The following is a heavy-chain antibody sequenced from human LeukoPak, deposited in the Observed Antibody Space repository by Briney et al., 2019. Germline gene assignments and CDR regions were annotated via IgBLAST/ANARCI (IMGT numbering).Heavy chain of an antibody. Sequence: GGSLRLSCAASGFTFSSYWMSWVRQAPGKGLEWVANIKEDGSEKDYVDSVRGRFTISRDNARSSLYLLMNSLRAEDTAVYYCARDWMGYCSSNSCYLYYMDVWGKGTTVTVSS. D-gene: IGHD2-2*01. CDR1: GFTFSSYW. CDR2: IKEDGSEK. J-gene: IGHJ6*03. V-gene: IGHV3-7*01. CDR3: ARDWMGYCSSNSCYLYYMDV.